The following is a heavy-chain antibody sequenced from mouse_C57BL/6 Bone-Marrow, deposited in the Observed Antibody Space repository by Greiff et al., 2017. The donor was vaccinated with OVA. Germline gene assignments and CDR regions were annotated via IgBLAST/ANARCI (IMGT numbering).Heavy chain of an antibody. V-gene: IGHV14-3*01. CDR2: IDPANGNT. J-gene: IGHJ2*01. CDR3: GGYYDDDVYYFDY. Sequence: VQLQQSVAELVRPGASVKLSCTASGFNIKNTYMHWVKQKPEQGLEWIGRIDPANGNTKYAPKFQGKATITADTTSNTAYLQLSSLTSEDTAIYCCGGYYDDDVYYFDYWGQGTTLTVSS. D-gene: IGHD2-4*01. CDR1: GFNIKNTY.